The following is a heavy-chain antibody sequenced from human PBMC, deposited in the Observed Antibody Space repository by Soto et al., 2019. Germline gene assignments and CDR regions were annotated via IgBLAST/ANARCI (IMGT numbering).Heavy chain of an antibody. CDR1: GFTFSNAW. J-gene: IGHJ1*01. CDR2: IKSKTDGGTT. D-gene: IGHD1-26*01. Sequence: GGSLRLSCAASGFTFSNAWMSWVRQAPGKGLEWVGRIKSKTDGGTTDYAAPVKGRFTISRDDSKNTLYLQMNSLKTEDTAVYYCTTEVGATTGYFQHWGQGTLVTVSS. CDR3: TTEVGATTGYFQH. V-gene: IGHV3-15*01.